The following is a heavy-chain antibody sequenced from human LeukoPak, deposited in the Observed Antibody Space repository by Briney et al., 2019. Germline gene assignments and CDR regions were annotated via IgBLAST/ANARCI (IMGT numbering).Heavy chain of an antibody. CDR1: GFTFDDYA. CDR2: ISWDGGST. V-gene: IGHV3-43D*03. D-gene: IGHD3-9*01. J-gene: IGHJ4*02. CDR3: ARADILTGYYDY. Sequence: PGGSLRLSCAASGFTFDDYAMHWVRQAPGKGLEWVSLISWDGGSTYYADSVKGRFTISRDNSKNTLYLQMNSLRAEDTAVYYCARADILTGYYDYWGQGTLVTVSS.